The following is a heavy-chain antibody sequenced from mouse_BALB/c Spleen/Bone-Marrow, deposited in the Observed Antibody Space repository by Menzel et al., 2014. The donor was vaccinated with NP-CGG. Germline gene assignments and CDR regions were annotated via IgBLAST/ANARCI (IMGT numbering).Heavy chain of an antibody. CDR3: ARGGGYDYGSWFAY. Sequence: EVKLMESGGGLVKPGGSLKLSCAASGFTFSSYAMSWVRQTPEKRLEWVASISSGGSTYYPDSVKGRFTISRDNARNILYLQMSSLRSEDTAMYYCARGGGYDYGSWFAYWGQGTLVTVPA. CDR2: ISSGGST. J-gene: IGHJ3*01. V-gene: IGHV5-6-5*01. CDR1: GFTFSSYA. D-gene: IGHD2-4*01.